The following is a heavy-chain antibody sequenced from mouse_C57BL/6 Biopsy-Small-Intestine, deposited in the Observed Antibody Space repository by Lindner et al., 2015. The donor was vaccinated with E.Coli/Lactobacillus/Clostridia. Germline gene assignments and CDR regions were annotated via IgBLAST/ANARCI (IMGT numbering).Heavy chain of an antibody. CDR3: AGEGYSSSFYY. CDR1: GYTFTTYG. CDR2: ISSYNGNT. V-gene: IGHV1S55*01. Sequence: SVKVSCKASGYTFTTYGINWVRQAPGQGLEWMGWISSYNGNTNYAQKFQGRVTMTTDTSTSTFYLELRSLSSGDTALYYCAGEGYSSSFYYWGQGTLVAVSS. D-gene: IGHD3-1*01. J-gene: IGHJ4*01.